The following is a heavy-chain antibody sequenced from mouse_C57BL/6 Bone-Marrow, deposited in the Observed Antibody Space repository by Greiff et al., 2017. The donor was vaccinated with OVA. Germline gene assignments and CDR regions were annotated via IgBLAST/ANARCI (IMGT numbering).Heavy chain of an antibody. J-gene: IGHJ1*03. CDR3: ARLNGYYWYFDV. Sequence: QVQLKESGPELVKPGASVKISCKASGYAFSSSWMNWVKQRPGKGLEWIGRIYPGDGDTNYNGKFKGKATLTADKSYSTAYMQLSSLTSEDSAVYFCARLNGYYWYFDVWGTVTTVTVSS. V-gene: IGHV1-82*01. D-gene: IGHD2-2*01. CDR1: GYAFSSSW. CDR2: IYPGDGDT.